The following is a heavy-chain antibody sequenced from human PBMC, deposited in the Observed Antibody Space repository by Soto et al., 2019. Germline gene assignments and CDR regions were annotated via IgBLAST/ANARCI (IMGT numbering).Heavy chain of an antibody. CDR3: ARSPLYSGYDKACDY. V-gene: IGHV4-31*03. D-gene: IGHD5-12*01. J-gene: IGHJ4*02. CDR1: GGSISSGCFY. Sequence: SETLSLTCPVSGGSISSGCFYWTWIRQHPGKGLEWIGYIYYSGTTYYNPSLKSRVTISPDKSKNQFSLKLSSVTAADTAVYYCARSPLYSGYDKACDYWGQGTLVTVSS. CDR2: IYYSGTT.